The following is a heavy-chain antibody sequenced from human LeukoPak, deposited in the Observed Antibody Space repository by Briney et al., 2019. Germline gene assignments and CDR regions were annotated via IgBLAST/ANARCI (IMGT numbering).Heavy chain of an antibody. CDR1: GFPVSSNY. D-gene: IGHD4-23*01. Sequence: PGGSLSLSCAASGFPVSSNYMTWVRQAPGKGLEWVSVIYSGGSTYYADSVKGRFTISRHNSKNTLYLQMDSLRPEDTAVYYCARDLRGGGIVAFDIWGQGTMVTVSS. CDR3: ARDLRGGGIVAFDI. CDR2: IYSGGST. V-gene: IGHV3-53*04. J-gene: IGHJ3*02.